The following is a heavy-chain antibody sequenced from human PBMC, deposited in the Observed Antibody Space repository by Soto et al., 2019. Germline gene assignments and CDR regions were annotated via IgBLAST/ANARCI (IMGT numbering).Heavy chain of an antibody. CDR2: ISTNGGST. J-gene: IGHJ2*01. CDR1: EFNFSSYA. Sequence: GGSLRLSCAASEFNFSSYAMHWVRQAPGKGLEYVSAISTNGGSTYYANSVRARFTISRDNSKNTLYLQMESLRPEDMAVYYCARALRRPYFDLWGRGTLVTVSS. CDR3: ARALRRPYFDL. D-gene: IGHD4-17*01. V-gene: IGHV3-64*01.